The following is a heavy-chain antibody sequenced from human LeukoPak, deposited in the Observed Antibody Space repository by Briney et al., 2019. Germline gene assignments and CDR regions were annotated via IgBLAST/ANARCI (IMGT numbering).Heavy chain of an antibody. CDR2: INPSGGST. Sequence: ASVKVSCKASGYTFTSYYMHWVRQAPGQGLEWMGIINPSGGSTSYAQKFQGRVTMTRDTSTSTVYMELSSLKASDTAMYYCARQEHVVPAANFDYWGQGTLVTVSS. CDR3: ARQEHVVPAANFDY. CDR1: GYTFTSYY. J-gene: IGHJ4*02. V-gene: IGHV1-46*01. D-gene: IGHD2-2*01.